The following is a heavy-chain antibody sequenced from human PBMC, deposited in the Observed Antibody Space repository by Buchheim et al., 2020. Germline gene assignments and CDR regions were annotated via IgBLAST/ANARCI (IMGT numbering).Heavy chain of an antibody. CDR2: IKSKTDGGTR. J-gene: IGHJ4*02. CDR1: GFIFSNAW. D-gene: IGHD3-22*01. V-gene: IGHV3-15*01. CDR3: TTARQYYYDSSRKYYFDY. Sequence: EVQVVESGGGLVKPGGSLRLSCVASGFIFSNAWMSWVRQAPGKGLEWVGRIKSKTDGGTRDYAASVKGRFTISRDDSKNTLYLQMNSLKTEDTAVSYCTTARQYYYDSSRKYYFDYWGQGTL.